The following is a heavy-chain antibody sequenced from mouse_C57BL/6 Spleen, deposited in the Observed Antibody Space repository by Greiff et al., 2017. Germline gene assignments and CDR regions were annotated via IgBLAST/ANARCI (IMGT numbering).Heavy chain of an antibody. CDR2: ISDGGSYT. CDR3: ARGSSYGYFDV. CDR1: GFTFSSYA. Sequence: EVQLVESGGGLVKPGGSLKLSCAASGFTFSSYAMSWVRQTPEKRLEWVATISDGGSYTYYPDNVKGRFTISRDNANNNLYLQMSHLKSEDTAMYYCARGSSYGYFDVWGTGTTVTVSS. J-gene: IGHJ1*03. V-gene: IGHV5-4*01. D-gene: IGHD1-1*01.